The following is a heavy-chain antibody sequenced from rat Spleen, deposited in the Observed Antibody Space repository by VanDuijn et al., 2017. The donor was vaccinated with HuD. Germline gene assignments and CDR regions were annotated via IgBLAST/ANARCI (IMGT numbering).Heavy chain of an antibody. CDR2: INSAGNT. CDR1: DHSITNGYR. Sequence: EVQLQESGPGLVKPSQSLSLTCSVTDHSITNGYRWNWIRKFPGNKLEWMGYINSAGNTLSNPSLKSRISNTRDTSKNQFFLQVNSVTTEDTASYYCARSVYYGLLPHYWGQGVMVTVSS. J-gene: IGHJ2*01. CDR3: ARSVYYGLLPHY. D-gene: IGHD1-6*01. V-gene: IGHV3-3*01.